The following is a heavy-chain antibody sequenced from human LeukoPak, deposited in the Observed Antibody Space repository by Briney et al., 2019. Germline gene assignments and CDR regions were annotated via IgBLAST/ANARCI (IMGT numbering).Heavy chain of an antibody. CDR1: GGSISSSSYY. V-gene: IGHV4-39*01. D-gene: IGHD2-2*01. CDR3: ARHLRGSGRYCSSTSCYLVDYFDY. Sequence: SETLSLTCTVSGGSISSSSYYWGWIRQPPGKGLEWIGSIYYSGSTYYNPSLKSRVTISVDTSKNQFSLKLSSVTAADTAVYYCARHLRGSGRYCSSTSCYLVDYFDYWGQGTLVTVSS. J-gene: IGHJ4*02. CDR2: IYYSGST.